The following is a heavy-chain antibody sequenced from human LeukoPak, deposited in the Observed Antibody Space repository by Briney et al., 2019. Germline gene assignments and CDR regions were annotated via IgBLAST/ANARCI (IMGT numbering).Heavy chain of an antibody. CDR2: ISGSGGST. Sequence: GGSLRLYCAASGFTFSTYAMSWVRQAPGKGLEWVSAISGSGGSTYYADSVKGRFTISRDNSKNTLYLQMNSLRAEDTAVYFCAKGCCPIDYWGQGTLVTVSS. D-gene: IGHD2-8*01. V-gene: IGHV3-23*01. J-gene: IGHJ4*02. CDR1: GFTFSTYA. CDR3: AKGCCPIDY.